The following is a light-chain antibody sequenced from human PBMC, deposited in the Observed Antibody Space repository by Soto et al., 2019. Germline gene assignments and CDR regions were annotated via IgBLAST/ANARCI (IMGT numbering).Light chain of an antibody. Sequence: ESVLTQSPGTLSFAPGERATLSCRASQTISSGFLAWYQQKVGQAPRLLIYDASNRATGVPDRFSGSGSGTDFSLTISRLEPEDFAVYHCQQYSSSPRTFGQGTRLEIK. J-gene: IGKJ5*01. V-gene: IGKV3-20*01. CDR1: QTISSGF. CDR3: QQYSSSPRT. CDR2: DAS.